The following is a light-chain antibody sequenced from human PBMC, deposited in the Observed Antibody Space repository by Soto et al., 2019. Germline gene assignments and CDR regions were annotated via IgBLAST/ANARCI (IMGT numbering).Light chain of an antibody. CDR2: DNN. V-gene: IGLV1-51*01. Sequence: QSVLTQPPSVSAAPGQKVTISCSGSGSNIENNYVSWYQQLPGTAPKLLIYDNNKRPSGIPDRFSGSKSGTSATLGITGLQTGDEAEYYCGTWDNSLSAGVFGGGTKLTVL. CDR1: GSNIENNY. CDR3: GTWDNSLSAGV. J-gene: IGLJ2*01.